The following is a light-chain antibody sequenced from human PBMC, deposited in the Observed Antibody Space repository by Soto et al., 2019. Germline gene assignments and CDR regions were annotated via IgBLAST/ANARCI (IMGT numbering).Light chain of an antibody. V-gene: IGKV3-20*01. CDR2: AAS. CDR3: QQYLTPPKT. Sequence: VVSLSPCTLSLSKGERATLSCRASQSVPTNFLAWYQQKPGRAPRRLIYAASTPAPGIPERFSGSGSGTDFTLTISRLEPEDFAVDYCQQYLTPPKTFGQGTKVDIK. J-gene: IGKJ1*01. CDR1: QSVPTNF.